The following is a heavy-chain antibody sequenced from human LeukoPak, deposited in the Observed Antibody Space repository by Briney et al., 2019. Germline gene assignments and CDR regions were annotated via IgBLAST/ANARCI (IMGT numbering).Heavy chain of an antibody. J-gene: IGHJ2*01. D-gene: IGHD3-22*01. CDR2: ISWNSGSI. CDR3: AKDMERYYYDSSGYYGFLSRNWYFDL. CDR1: GFTFDDYA. Sequence: GRSLRLSCAASGFTFDDYAMHWVRQAPGKGLEWVSGISWNSGSIGYADSVKGRFTISRDNAKNSLYLQMNSLRAEDTALYYCAKDMERYYYDSSGYYGFLSRNWYFDLWGRGTLVTVSS. V-gene: IGHV3-9*01.